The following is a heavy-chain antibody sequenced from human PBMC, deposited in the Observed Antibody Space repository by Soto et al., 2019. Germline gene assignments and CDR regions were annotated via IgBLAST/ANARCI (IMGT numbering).Heavy chain of an antibody. CDR2: ISPGDGNT. Sequence: ASVKVSCKASGYTFTSYAMHWVRQAPGQRLEWMGWISPGDGNTKYSQKFQGRVTMTRDTSTSTAYMELSSLRSEDTAVYYCVRDSPYCGGVCHDAFDIWGQGTMVTVSS. J-gene: IGHJ3*02. D-gene: IGHD2-21*02. V-gene: IGHV1-3*01. CDR1: GYTFTSYA. CDR3: VRDSPYCGGVCHDAFDI.